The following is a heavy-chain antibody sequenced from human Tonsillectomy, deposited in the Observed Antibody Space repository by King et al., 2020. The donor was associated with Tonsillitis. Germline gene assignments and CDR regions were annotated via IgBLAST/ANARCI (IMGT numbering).Heavy chain of an antibody. CDR2: IKQDGSEK. Sequence: VQLVESGGGLVQPGGCLRLSCAASGFTFSSYWMSWVRQAPGKGLEWGANIKQDGSEKYYVDSVKGRFTISRDNAKNTLYLQMNSLRAEDTAVYFCARWVLVSGYYSIDYWGQGTLVTVSS. J-gene: IGHJ4*02. CDR3: ARWVLVSGYYSIDY. V-gene: IGHV3-7*01. D-gene: IGHD1-26*01. CDR1: GFTFSSYW.